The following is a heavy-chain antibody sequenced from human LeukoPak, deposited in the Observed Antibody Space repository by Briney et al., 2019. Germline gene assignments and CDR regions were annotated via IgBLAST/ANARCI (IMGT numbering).Heavy chain of an antibody. V-gene: IGHV1-18*01. J-gene: IGHJ3*02. CDR2: ISAYNGNT. Sequence: GASVKVSCKASGYTFTSYGISWVRQAPRQGLEWMGWISAYNGNTNYAQKLQGRVTMTTDTSTNTAYMELRSLRSDDTAVYYCARGRSSGWYASPPTDAFDIWGQGTMVTVSS. CDR3: ARGRSSGWYASPPTDAFDI. D-gene: IGHD6-19*01. CDR1: GYTFTSYG.